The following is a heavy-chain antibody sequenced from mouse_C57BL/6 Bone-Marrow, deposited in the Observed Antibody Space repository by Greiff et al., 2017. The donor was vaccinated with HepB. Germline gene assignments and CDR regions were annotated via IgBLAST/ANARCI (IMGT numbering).Heavy chain of an antibody. Sequence: EVKLEESGPGLVKPSQSLSLTCSVTGYSITSGYYWNWIRQFPGNKLEWMGYISYDGSNNYNPSLKNRISITRDTSKNQFFLKLNSVTTEDTATYYCARGYDYDGDYAMDYWGQGTSVTVSS. V-gene: IGHV3-6*01. CDR1: GYSITSGYY. CDR3: ARGYDYDGDYAMDY. CDR2: ISYDGSN. J-gene: IGHJ4*01. D-gene: IGHD2-4*01.